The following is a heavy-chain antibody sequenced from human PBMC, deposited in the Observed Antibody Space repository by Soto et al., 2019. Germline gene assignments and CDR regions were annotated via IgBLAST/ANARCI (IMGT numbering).Heavy chain of an antibody. J-gene: IGHJ4*02. CDR1: GFRFSAFA. V-gene: IGHV3-23*01. CDR3: AKATMVRGVIIPPVPFDY. CDR2: ISGSGGVT. Sequence: GSLRLSCAASGFRFSAFAMSWVRQAPGKGLEWVSGISGSGGVTDYTDSVKGRFTISRDNSRNTLFLQMDSLSAEDTAVYYCAKATMVRGVIIPPVPFDYWGQGTLVTVSS. D-gene: IGHD3-10*01.